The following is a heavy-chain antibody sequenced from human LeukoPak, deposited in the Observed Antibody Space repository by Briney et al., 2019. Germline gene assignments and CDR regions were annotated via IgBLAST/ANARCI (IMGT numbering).Heavy chain of an antibody. CDR2: IYYSGST. CDR1: GGSISSYY. Sequence: PSETLSLTCTVSGGSISSYYWSWIRQPPGKGLEWIGYIYYSGSTNYNPSLKSRVTLSVDTSKNRFSLKLSSVTAADTAVYYCARVGDTLFDYWGQGTLVTVSS. J-gene: IGHJ4*02. D-gene: IGHD3-16*01. CDR3: ARVGDTLFDY. V-gene: IGHV4-59*01.